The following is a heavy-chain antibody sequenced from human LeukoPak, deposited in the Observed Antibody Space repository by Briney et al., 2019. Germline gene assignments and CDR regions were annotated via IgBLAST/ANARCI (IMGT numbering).Heavy chain of an antibody. Sequence: SETLSLTCTVSSGSISSSSYYWGWIRQPPGKGLEGIGRIYYSGSTYYNPSLKSRVTISVDTSKNQFSLKLSSVTAADTAVYYCARRSHKNRRAAFDIWGQGTMVTVS. V-gene: IGHV4-39*01. CDR3: ARRSHKNRRAAFDI. CDR2: IYYSGST. CDR1: SGSISSSSYY. D-gene: IGHD1-14*01. J-gene: IGHJ3*02.